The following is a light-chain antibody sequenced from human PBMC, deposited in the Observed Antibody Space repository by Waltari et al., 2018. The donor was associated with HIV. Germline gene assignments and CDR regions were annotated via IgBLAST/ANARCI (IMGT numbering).Light chain of an antibody. CDR1: QSISSF. J-gene: IGKJ3*01. V-gene: IGKV1-39*01. Sequence: DIQMTQSPSSLSASVGDRITISCRASQSISSFLNWDRQKPGKAPKLLIYAASSLQSGVPSRFSGGGSGTGFTLTISSLQPEDFATYYCQQTYSIPFTFGPGTRVDIK. CDR3: QQTYSIPFT. CDR2: AAS.